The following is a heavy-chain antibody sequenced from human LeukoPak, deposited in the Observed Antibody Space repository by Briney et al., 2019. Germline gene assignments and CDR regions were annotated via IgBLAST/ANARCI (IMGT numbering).Heavy chain of an antibody. Sequence: PGGSLRLSCAASGFTFTSYIMNWVRQAPGKGPEWLSYISNSASTIYYADSVKGRFTISRDNAKNSLWLQMSSLRAEGTAVYYCTRGRGSCSGGTCYVDYWGQGTLVTVSS. D-gene: IGHD2-15*01. CDR3: TRGRGSCSGGTCYVDY. CDR2: ISNSASTI. CDR1: GFTFTSYI. J-gene: IGHJ4*02. V-gene: IGHV3-48*01.